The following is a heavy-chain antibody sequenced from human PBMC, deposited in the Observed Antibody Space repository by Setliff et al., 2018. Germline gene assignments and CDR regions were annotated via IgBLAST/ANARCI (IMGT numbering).Heavy chain of an antibody. CDR1: GYTLSTHY. CDR2: INPSGEST. V-gene: IGHV1-46*01. CDR3: ARGIIAYASWAPNKHAYYYYMDV. J-gene: IGHJ6*03. Sequence: ASVKVSCKASGYTLSTHYMHWVRQAPGQGLEWMGLINPSGESTVYAAKFQGRVSMTRDTSTNTVYMDLESLKSGDTAIYYCARGIIAYASWAPNKHAYYYYMDVWGNGTTVTVSS. D-gene: IGHD2-2*01.